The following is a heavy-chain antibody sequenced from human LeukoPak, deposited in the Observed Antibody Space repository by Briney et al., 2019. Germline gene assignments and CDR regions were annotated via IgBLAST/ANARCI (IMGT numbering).Heavy chain of an antibody. CDR3: ARASSSWSHSWFDP. CDR1: GYTFTGYY. Sequence: GASVKVSCKTSGYTFTGYYIHWVRQAPGQGLEWMGWIDPNSGGRNFAQNFEGRVTMTKDRSLTTAYMELGSLTFDDTAVYYCARASSSWSHSWFDPWGQGTLVTVSS. CDR2: IDPNSGGR. V-gene: IGHV1-2*02. J-gene: IGHJ5*02. D-gene: IGHD6-13*01.